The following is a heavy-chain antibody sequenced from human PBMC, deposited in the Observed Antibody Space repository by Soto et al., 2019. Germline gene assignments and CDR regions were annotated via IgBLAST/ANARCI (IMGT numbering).Heavy chain of an antibody. CDR1: GYSFTSYW. J-gene: IGHJ6*02. D-gene: IGHD3-10*01. CDR3: ARVIRPHRGYYYYYYGMDV. CDR2: IYPGDSDT. V-gene: IGHV5-51*01. Sequence: PGESLKISCKGSGYSFTSYWIGWVRQMPGKGLEWMGIIYPGDSDTRYSPSFQGQVTISADKSISTAYLQWSSLKASDTAMYYCARVIRPHRGYYYYYYGMDVWGQGTTVTVSS.